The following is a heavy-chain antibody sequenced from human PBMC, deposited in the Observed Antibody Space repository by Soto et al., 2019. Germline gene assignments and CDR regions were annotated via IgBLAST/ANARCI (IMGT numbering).Heavy chain of an antibody. CDR2: INPKSGGT. CDR3: ARGDSADCSNGVCSFFYNHDMDV. V-gene: IGHV1-2*04. D-gene: IGHD2-8*01. J-gene: IGHJ6*02. Sequence: GASVKVSCKASGYSFTDYHIHWVRQAPGQGLEWLGRINPKSGGTSTAQKFQGWVTMTTDTSISTASMELTRLTSDDTAIYYCARGDSADCSNGVCSFFYNHDMDVWGQGTTVTVSS. CDR1: GYSFTDYH.